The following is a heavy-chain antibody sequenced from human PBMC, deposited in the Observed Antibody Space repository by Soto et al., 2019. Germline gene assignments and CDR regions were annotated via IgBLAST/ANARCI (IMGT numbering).Heavy chain of an antibody. CDR2: ISGSGGST. Sequence: PGVSLRLSCAASGCSFSSYAMSWVRQAPGKGLEWVSAISGSGGSTYYADSVKGRFTISRDNSKNTLYLQMNSLRAETTAVSDCAKFHGFDYWGQGTLVTVYS. J-gene: IGHJ4*02. V-gene: IGHV3-23*01. CDR1: GCSFSSYA. CDR3: AKFHGFDY.